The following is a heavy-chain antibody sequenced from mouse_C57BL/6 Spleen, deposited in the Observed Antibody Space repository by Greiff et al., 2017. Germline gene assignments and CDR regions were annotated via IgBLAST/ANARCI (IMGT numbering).Heavy chain of an antibody. J-gene: IGHJ4*01. D-gene: IGHD2-2*01. CDR1: GFNIIDYY. CDR3: ARGMVTTNYAMDY. Sequence: EVKLMESGAELVKPGASVKLSCTASGFNIIDYYMHWVKQRTEQGLEVIGRIDPEDGETKYAPKFQGKATITADTSSNTAYLQLSSLTSEDTAVYYCARGMVTTNYAMDYWGQGTSVTVSS. CDR2: IDPEDGET. V-gene: IGHV14-2*01.